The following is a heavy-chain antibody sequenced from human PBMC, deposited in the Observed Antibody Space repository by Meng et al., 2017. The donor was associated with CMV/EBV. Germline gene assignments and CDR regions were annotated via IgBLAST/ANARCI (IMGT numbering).Heavy chain of an antibody. V-gene: IGHV1-18*01. CDR3: ARELKATYDFWSGYYYFDY. CDR1: GYTFTSYG. CDR2: ISAYNGNT. D-gene: IGHD3-3*01. Sequence: ASVKVSCKASGYTFTSYGISWVRQAPGQGLEWMGWISAYNGNTNYAQKLQGRFTMTTDTSTSTAYMELRSLRSDDTAVYYCARELKATYDFWSGYYYFDYWGQGTLVTVSS. J-gene: IGHJ4*02.